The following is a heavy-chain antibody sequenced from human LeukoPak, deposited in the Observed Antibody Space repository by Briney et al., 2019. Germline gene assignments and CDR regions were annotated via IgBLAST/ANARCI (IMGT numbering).Heavy chain of an antibody. V-gene: IGHV4-34*01. D-gene: IGHD6-13*01. CDR1: GGSFSGYY. CDR2: INHSGST. Sequence: PSETLSLTCAVYGGSFSGYYWSWIRQPPGKGLEWIGEINHSGSTNYNPSLKSRVTISVDTSKNQFSLKLSSVTAADTAVYYCARDAESPRGRYSSSWYLGYGMDVWGQGTTVTVSS. J-gene: IGHJ6*02. CDR3: ARDAESPRGRYSSSWYLGYGMDV.